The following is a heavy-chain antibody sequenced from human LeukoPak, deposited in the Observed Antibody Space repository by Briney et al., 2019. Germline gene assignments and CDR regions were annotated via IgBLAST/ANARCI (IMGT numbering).Heavy chain of an antibody. V-gene: IGHV4-30-4*01. D-gene: IGHD5-12*01. J-gene: IGHJ4*02. CDR2: IYYSGST. CDR3: ARSTHSGYDPLGY. CDR1: GGSISSGDYY. Sequence: PSQTLSPTCTVSGGSISSGDYYWSWIRQPPGKGLEWIGYIYYSGSTYYNPSLKSRVTISVDTSKNQFSLKLSSVTAADTAVYYCARSTHSGYDPLGYWGQGTLVTVSS.